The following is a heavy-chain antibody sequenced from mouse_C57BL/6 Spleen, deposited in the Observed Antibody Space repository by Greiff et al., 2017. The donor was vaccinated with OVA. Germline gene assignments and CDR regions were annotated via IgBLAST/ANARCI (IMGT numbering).Heavy chain of an antibody. CDR3: TTRDDFDY. V-gene: IGHV14-4*01. CDR2: IDPENGDT. CDR1: GFNIKDDY. J-gene: IGHJ2*01. Sequence: VQLQQSGAELVRPGASVKLSCTASGFNIKDDYMHWVKQRPEQGLEWIGWIDPENGDTEYASKFQGKATITADTSSNTAYLQLSSLTSEDTAVYYWTTRDDFDYWGQGTTLTVSS.